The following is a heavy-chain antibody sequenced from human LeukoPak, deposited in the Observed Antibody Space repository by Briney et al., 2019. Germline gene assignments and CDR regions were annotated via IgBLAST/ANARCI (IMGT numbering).Heavy chain of an antibody. CDR1: GYTFTSYG. CDR3: ASTLGYCSSTSCYLSAFDI. V-gene: IGHV1-8*02. J-gene: IGHJ3*02. D-gene: IGHD2-2*01. Sequence: ASVKVSCKASGYTFTSYGISWVRQAPGQGLEWMGWMNPNSGNTGYAQKFQGRVTMTRNTSISTAYMELSSLRSEDTAVYYCASTLGYCSSTSCYLSAFDIWGQGTMVTVSS. CDR2: MNPNSGNT.